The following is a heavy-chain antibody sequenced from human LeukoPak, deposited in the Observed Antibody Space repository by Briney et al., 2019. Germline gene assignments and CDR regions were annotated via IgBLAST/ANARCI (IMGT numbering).Heavy chain of an antibody. CDR1: GFTFSSYG. CDR3: ARYCSGGSCYSSSAFDI. J-gene: IGHJ3*02. D-gene: IGHD2-15*01. CDR2: IWYDGSNK. V-gene: IGHV3-33*01. Sequence: GGSLRLSCAASGFTFSSYGMHWVRQAPGKGLEWVAVIWYDGSNKYYADSVKGRFTISRDNSKNTLYLQINSLRAEDTAVYYCARYCSGGSCYSSSAFDIWGQGTMVTVSS.